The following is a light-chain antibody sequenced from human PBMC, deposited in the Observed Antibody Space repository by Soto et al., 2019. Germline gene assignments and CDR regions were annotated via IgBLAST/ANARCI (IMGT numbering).Light chain of an antibody. CDR2: DAS. J-gene: IGKJ4*01. Sequence: DIQMTQSPSSLSASVGDRVTITCQASHNINNYLNLYQQKPGRSPKLLIYDASNLETWVPSRVSGSGSRTDFTVTISSLQPEDSAIYFCQQYDNLPPLTFGGGTKGEIK. CDR3: QQYDNLPPLT. CDR1: HNINNY. V-gene: IGKV1-33*01.